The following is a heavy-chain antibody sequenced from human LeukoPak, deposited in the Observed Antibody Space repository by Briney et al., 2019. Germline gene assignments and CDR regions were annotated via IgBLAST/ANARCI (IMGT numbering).Heavy chain of an antibody. Sequence: GGSLRLSCAASGFTFSAYGINWVRQAPGKGLEWVSYISSTSSTIHYADAVRGRFTISRDNAKNSLYLQMNSLRDEDTAVYYCARRSYGMDVWGQGTTVTVSS. J-gene: IGHJ6*02. V-gene: IGHV3-48*02. CDR1: GFTFSAYG. CDR2: ISSTSSTI. CDR3: ARRSYGMDV.